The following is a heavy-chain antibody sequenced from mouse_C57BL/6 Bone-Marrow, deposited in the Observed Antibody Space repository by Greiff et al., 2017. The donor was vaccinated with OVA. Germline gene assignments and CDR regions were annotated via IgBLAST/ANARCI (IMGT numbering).Heavy chain of an antibody. CDR2: IYPGDGDT. CDR1: GYAFSSSW. Sequence: VQLQQSGPELVKPGASVKISCKASGYAFSSSWMNWVKQRPGKGLEWIGRIYPGDGDTNYNGTFKGKATLTADKSSSTAYMQLSSLTSEDDAVYFCASHRTPYYFDYWGQGTTLTVSS. J-gene: IGHJ2*01. CDR3: ASHRTPYYFDY. V-gene: IGHV1-82*01.